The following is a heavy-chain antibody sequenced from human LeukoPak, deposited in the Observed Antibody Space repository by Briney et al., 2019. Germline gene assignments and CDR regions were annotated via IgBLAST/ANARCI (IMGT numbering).Heavy chain of an antibody. CDR1: GFTFCSYS. D-gene: IGHD4-17*01. CDR2: ISSSSSYI. J-gene: IGHJ3*02. CDR3: ARDRNDYGDYDAFDI. Sequence: GGSLRLSCGASGFTFCSYSMNWVRKALVKGLEWVSSISSSSSYIYYADSVKGRVTISRDNAKNSLYLQMNTLTAEDTAVYYCARDRNDYGDYDAFDIWGQGTMVTVSS. V-gene: IGHV3-21*01.